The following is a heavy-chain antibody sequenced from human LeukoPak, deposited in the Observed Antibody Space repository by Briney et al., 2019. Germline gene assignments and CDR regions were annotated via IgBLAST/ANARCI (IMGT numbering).Heavy chain of an antibody. V-gene: IGHV3-64D*06. CDR1: GFTFSSYG. D-gene: IGHD3-16*01. J-gene: IGHJ3*02. CDR3: SRGRGFDI. Sequence: AGGSLRLSCSASGFTFSSYGLHWVPQAPGKGLEYVSAISSNGAYTYYADSVKGRFTISRDNSENSLYLQMSSLRVADTAAYYCSRGRGFDIWGQGTMVTVSS. CDR2: ISSNGAYT.